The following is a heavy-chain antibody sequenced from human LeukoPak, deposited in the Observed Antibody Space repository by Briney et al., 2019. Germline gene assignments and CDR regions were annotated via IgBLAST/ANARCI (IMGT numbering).Heavy chain of an antibody. J-gene: IGHJ4*02. CDR1: GITLSNYG. CDR2: ISDSGGST. CDR3: ARRGVEIRVSIVGFHKEAFYFDS. Sequence: PGGSLRLSCAVSGITLSNYGMSWVRQAPGKGLEWVAGISDSGGSTNYADSVKGRFTISRDNPKNTLYLQMNSLRAEDTAVYFCARRGVEIRVSIVGFHKEAFYFDSWGQGALVTVSS. V-gene: IGHV3-23*01. D-gene: IGHD3-3*01.